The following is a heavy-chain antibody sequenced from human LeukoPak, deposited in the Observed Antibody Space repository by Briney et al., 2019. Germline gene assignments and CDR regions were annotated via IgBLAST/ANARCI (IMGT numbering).Heavy chain of an antibody. CDR1: GFTFSSYA. J-gene: IGHJ4*02. D-gene: IGHD2-8*02. CDR2: ISGSGGST. CDR3: AKDSLLLGRLMVGFDY. V-gene: IGHV3-23*01. Sequence: PGGSLRLSCAASGFTFSSYAMSWVRQAPGKGLEWVSAISGSGGSTYYADSVKGRFTISRDNSKNTLYLQMNSLRAEDTAVYYCAKDSLLLGRLMVGFDYWGQGTLVTVSS.